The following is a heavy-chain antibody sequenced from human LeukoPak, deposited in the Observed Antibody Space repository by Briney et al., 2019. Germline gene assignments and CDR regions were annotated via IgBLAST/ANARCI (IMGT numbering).Heavy chain of an antibody. CDR1: GASISSGDYY. Sequence: SQTLSLTCTVSGASISSGDYYWRWLRQPPGKGLEWIEYIYYSGSTYYNPSLKSRVTISVDTSKNQFSLKLSSVTAADTAVYYCARVPYYYGSGSYFDYWGQGTLVTVSS. CDR3: ARVPYYYGSGSYFDY. D-gene: IGHD3-10*01. J-gene: IGHJ4*02. V-gene: IGHV4-30-4*01. CDR2: IYYSGST.